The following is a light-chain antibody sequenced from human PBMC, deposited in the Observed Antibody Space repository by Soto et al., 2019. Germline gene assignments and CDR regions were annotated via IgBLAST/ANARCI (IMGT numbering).Light chain of an antibody. J-gene: IGKJ1*01. CDR2: AAS. Sequence: DIQMTQSPSSLSASVGDRVTITFRASQGIRNDLGWYQQKPGKAPKLLIYAASSLQSGVPSRFSGSGSGTDFTLTISRLEPEDFAVYYCQQYGSSPRVTFGQGTKVDIK. CDR3: QQYGSSPRVT. CDR1: QGIRND. V-gene: IGKV1-17*01.